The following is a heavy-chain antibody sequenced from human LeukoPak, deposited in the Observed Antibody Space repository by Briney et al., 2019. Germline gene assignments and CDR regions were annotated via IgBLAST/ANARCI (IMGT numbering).Heavy chain of an antibody. CDR2: IYYSGST. Sequence: SETLSLTCTVSGGSFSNSNYYWGWTRQPPGKGLEWIGYIYYSGSTNYNPSLKSRVTISVDTSKNQFSLKLSSVTAADTAVYYCAGTPNWFDPWGQGTLVTVSS. D-gene: IGHD2-15*01. CDR1: GGSFSNSNYY. CDR3: AGTPNWFDP. V-gene: IGHV4-61*01. J-gene: IGHJ5*02.